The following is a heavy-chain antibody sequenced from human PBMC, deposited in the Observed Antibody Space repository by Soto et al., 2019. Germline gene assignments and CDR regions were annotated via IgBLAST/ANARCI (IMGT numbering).Heavy chain of an antibody. CDR2: IYYSGST. J-gene: IGHJ4*02. Sequence: QVQLQESGPGLVKPSQTLSLTCTVSGGSISSGDYYWSWIRQPPGKGLEWIGYIYYSGSTYYNPSPKXRXTXSXXTSKNQFSLKLSPVTAADTAVYYCARAVRGSYYDYWGQGTLVTVSS. CDR3: ARAVRGSYYDY. D-gene: IGHD1-26*01. V-gene: IGHV4-30-4*01. CDR1: GGSISSGDYY.